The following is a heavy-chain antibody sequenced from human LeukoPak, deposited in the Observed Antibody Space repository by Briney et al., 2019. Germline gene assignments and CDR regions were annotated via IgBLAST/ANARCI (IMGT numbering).Heavy chain of an antibody. CDR1: GFTFSTYA. CDR3: AKDPGAYCGGACLNWFDP. Sequence: GGSLRLSCAASGFTFSTYAMSWVRQAPGKGLEWVSAISNSGKSTYYADSVKGRFTISRDNSKNTLYLQMNSLRAEDTAIYYCAKDPGAYCGGACLNWFDPWGLGTLVTVSS. V-gene: IGHV3-23*01. CDR2: ISNSGKST. D-gene: IGHD2-21*02. J-gene: IGHJ5*02.